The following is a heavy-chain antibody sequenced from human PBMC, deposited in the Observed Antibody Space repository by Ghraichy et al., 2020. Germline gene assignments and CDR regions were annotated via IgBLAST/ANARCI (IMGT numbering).Heavy chain of an antibody. CDR2: IYPGDSDT. CDR3: ARRRSSTRYYFDY. J-gene: IGHJ4*02. CDR1: GYSFTSYW. Sequence: GESLNISCKGSGYSFTSYWFGWVRQMPGKGLEWMWIIYPGDSDTSYTPSFQGQVTISADKSISTGYLQWSSLKASDTAMYYCARRRSSTRYYFDYWGQGTLVTVSS. D-gene: IGHD2-2*01. V-gene: IGHV5-51*01.